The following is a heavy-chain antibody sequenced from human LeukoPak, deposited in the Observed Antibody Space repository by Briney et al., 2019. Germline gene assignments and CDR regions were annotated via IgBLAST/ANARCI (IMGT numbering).Heavy chain of an antibody. CDR2: INHSGST. CDR3: AIRELYGSGSPYYFDY. D-gene: IGHD3-10*01. J-gene: IGHJ4*02. CDR1: GGSFSGYY. Sequence: SETLSLTCAVYGGSFSGYYWNWIRQPPGKGLEWIGEINHSGSTNYNPSLKSRVTISIDTSKNQFSLILSSVTAADTAVYYCAIRELYGSGSPYYFDYWGQGTLVTVSS. V-gene: IGHV4-34*01.